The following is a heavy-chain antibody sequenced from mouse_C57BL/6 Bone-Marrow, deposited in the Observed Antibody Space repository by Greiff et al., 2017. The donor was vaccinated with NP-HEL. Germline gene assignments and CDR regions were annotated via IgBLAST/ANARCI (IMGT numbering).Heavy chain of an antibody. CDR3: ARRGYYYGVRDY. CDR2: IYPRSGNT. J-gene: IGHJ2*01. V-gene: IGHV1-81*01. D-gene: IGHD1-1*01. CDR1: GYTFTSYG. Sequence: VQLQESGAELARPGASVKLSCKASGYTFTSYGISWVKQRTGQGLEWIGEIYPRSGNTYYNEKFKGKATLTADKSSSTAYMELRSLTSEDSAVYFCARRGYYYGVRDYWGQGTTLTVSS.